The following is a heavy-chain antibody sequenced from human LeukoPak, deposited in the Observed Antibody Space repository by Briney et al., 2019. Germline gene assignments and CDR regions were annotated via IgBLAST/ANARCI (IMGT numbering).Heavy chain of an antibody. CDR2: INSGDNT. D-gene: IGHD5/OR15-5a*01. CDR3: TRSTLFEY. CDR1: GSTVGTNY. Sequence: GGSLRLSCAASGSTVGTNYMNWVRQAPGKGLEWVSVINSGDNTYYADSVKGRFTISRDNSKNTLYLQMNSLRAEDTAVYYCTRSTLFEYWGQGTLVTVSS. J-gene: IGHJ4*02. V-gene: IGHV3-53*01.